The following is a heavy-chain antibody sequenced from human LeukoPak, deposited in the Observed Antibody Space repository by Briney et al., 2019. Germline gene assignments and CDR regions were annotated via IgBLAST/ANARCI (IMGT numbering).Heavy chain of an antibody. J-gene: IGHJ6*03. V-gene: IGHV4-61*09. CDR3: ARHIVTTKGYYYFYMDV. Sequence: PSQTLSLNCTVSGGSISSGDYYLSWMRQPAGRGLEWIGHISPSGSTSHNPSLKSRVTISVDTSKNQFSLKLSSVTAADTAVYFCARHIVTTKGYYYFYMDVWGKGTRVTVSS. CDR1: GGSISSGDYY. D-gene: IGHD5-12*01. CDR2: ISPSGST.